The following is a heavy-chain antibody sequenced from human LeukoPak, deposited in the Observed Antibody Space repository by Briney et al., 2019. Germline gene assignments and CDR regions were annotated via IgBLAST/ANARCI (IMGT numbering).Heavy chain of an antibody. J-gene: IGHJ6*03. D-gene: IGHD2-15*01. CDR1: GGSISSGSYY. V-gene: IGHV4-61*02. CDR2: IYTSGST. CDR3: ARVGVVVVAATHTYYYYYMDV. Sequence: SQTLSLTCTVSGGSISSGSYYWSWIRQPAGKGLEWIGRIYTSGSTNYNPSLKSRVTISVDTSKNQFSLKLSSVTAADTAVYYCARVGVVVVAATHTYYYYYMDVWGKGTTVTVSS.